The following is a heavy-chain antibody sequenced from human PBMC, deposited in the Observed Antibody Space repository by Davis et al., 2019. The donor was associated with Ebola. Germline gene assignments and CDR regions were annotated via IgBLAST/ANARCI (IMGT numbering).Heavy chain of an antibody. CDR3: PIQSESGYDWDYFHY. D-gene: IGHD5-12*01. V-gene: IGHV5-51*01. CDR1: GASSTSNW. J-gene: IGHJ4*02. CDR2: IYPDESET. Sequence: GGSPRLSCKPFGASSTSNWIGWSPQLPGKGLEWLGIIYPDESETKYSPSFEGHVTIPADKSISTAYLQWSSLKASDTAIYYCPIQSESGYDWDYFHYWGQGTQVTVSS.